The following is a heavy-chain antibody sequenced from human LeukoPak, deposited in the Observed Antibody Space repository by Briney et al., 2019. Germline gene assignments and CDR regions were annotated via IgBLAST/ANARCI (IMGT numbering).Heavy chain of an antibody. CDR3: ARAHYDYGDDY. CDR1: GGSFSGYY. V-gene: IGHV4-34*01. D-gene: IGHD4-17*01. J-gene: IGHJ4*02. CDR2: INHSGST. Sequence: SETLSLTCAVYGGSFSGYYWSWIRQPPGKGLEWIGEINHSGSTNYNPSLKSRVTISVDTSKSQFSLKLSSVTAADTAVYYCARAHYDYGDDYWGQGTLVTVSS.